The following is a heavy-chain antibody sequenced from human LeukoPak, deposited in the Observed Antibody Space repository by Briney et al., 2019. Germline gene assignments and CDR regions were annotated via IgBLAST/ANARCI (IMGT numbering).Heavy chain of an antibody. CDR2: ISGSGGST. J-gene: IGHJ4*02. Sequence: GGSLRLSCAASGFTFSSYAMSWVRQAPGKGLEWVSAISGSGGSTYYADSVKGRFTISRDISKNTLYLQMNSLGADDTAVYYCAKSRETYYDYVWGNYRPKGDFNYWGQGTLVTVSS. V-gene: IGHV3-23*01. CDR1: GFTFSSYA. CDR3: AKSRETYYDYVWGNYRPKGDFNY. D-gene: IGHD3-16*02.